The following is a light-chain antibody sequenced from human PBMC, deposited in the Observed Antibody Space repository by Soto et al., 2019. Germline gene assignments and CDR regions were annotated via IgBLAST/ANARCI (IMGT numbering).Light chain of an antibody. CDR3: CSYAGNFLVV. CDR2: DVS. Sequence: QSVLTQPRSVSGSPGQSVTISCTGTSSDVGGYNYVSWHQQHPGKAPKVMIYDVSKRPSGVPDRFSGSKSGNTASLTISGLQAEDEADYYCCSYAGNFLVVFGGGTKLTVL. CDR1: SSDVGGYNY. J-gene: IGLJ2*01. V-gene: IGLV2-11*01.